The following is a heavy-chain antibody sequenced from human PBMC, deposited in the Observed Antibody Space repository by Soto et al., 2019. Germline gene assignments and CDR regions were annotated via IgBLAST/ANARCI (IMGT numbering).Heavy chain of an antibody. V-gene: IGHV1-3*01. CDR2: INAGNGNT. D-gene: IGHD2-21*02. CDR3: ARAAYCGSDSCSDAFDI. J-gene: IGHJ3*02. Sequence: QVQLVQSGAEVKKSGASVKVSCKASGYTFTNYAMHWVRQAPGQRLEWMGWINAGNGNTKYSQQVQGRVTITRDTSASTAYMELSSLRSEDTAVYYCARAAYCGSDSCSDAFDIWGQGTVVTVSS. CDR1: GYTFTNYA.